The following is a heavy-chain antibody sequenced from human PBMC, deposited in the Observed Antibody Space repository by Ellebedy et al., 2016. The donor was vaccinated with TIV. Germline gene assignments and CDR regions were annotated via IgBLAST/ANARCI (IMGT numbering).Heavy chain of an antibody. CDR2: IYPGDSDT. V-gene: IGHV5-51*01. CDR1: GYRFSTYW. J-gene: IGHJ4*02. CDR3: ARLRAYGSGTALGY. Sequence: GESLKISCKGSGYRFSTYWLAWVRQMPGKGLEWMGVIYPGDSDTRYSPSFQGQVTISADKAINTTYLQWSGLKASDTAIYYCARLRAYGSGTALGYWGQGTLVTVSS. D-gene: IGHD3-10*01.